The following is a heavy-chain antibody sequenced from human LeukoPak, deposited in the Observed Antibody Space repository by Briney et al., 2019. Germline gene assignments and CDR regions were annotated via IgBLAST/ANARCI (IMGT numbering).Heavy chain of an antibody. CDR2: IYYSGST. V-gene: IGHV4-39*01. J-gene: IGHJ4*02. CDR3: ARLPTVTFFDY. D-gene: IGHD4-17*01. CDR1: GGSISSSSYY. Sequence: SETLSLTCTVSGGSISSSSYYWGRVRQPPGTGVEWIGSIYYSGSTYYNPSLKSRVTISVDTSKNQFSLKLSSVTAADTAVYYCARLPTVTFFDYWGQGTLVTVSS.